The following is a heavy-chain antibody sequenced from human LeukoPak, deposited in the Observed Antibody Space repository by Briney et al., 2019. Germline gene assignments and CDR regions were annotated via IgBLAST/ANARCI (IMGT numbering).Heavy chain of an antibody. CDR2: IYTSGST. Sequence: PSETLSLTCTVSGGSISSVSYYWSWIRQPAGKGLEWIGRIYTSGSTNYNPSLKSRVTISVDTSKNQFSLKLSSVTAADTAVYYCARDYYPRWSGQLSGYMDVWGKGTTVTVSS. D-gene: IGHD3-3*01. J-gene: IGHJ6*03. CDR1: GGSISSVSYY. CDR3: ARDYYPRWSGQLSGYMDV. V-gene: IGHV4-61*02.